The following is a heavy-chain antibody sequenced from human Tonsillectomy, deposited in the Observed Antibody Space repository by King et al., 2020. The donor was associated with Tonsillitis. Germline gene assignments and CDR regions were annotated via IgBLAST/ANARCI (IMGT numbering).Heavy chain of an antibody. CDR3: ARGGDGATRAVAGRGDF. D-gene: IGHD6-19*01. J-gene: IGHJ4*02. CDR2: INHSGST. CDR1: GGSFSGYY. Sequence: HVQLQQWGAGLLKPSETLSLTCAVYGGSFSGYYWNWIRQPPGKGLEWIGEINHSGSTNYNPSLKSRVTISLDTSKNQFSLELSSVTAADTAVYYWARGGDGATRAVAGRGDFWGQGTLVTVSS. V-gene: IGHV4-34*01.